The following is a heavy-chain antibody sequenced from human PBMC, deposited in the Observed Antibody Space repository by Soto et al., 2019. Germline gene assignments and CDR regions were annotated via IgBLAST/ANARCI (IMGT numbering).Heavy chain of an antibody. CDR2: ISAYNGNT. CDR3: ARGYIVVVPAAIPLPQYYYYYYGMDV. V-gene: IGHV1-18*01. Sequence: GASVKVSCKASGYTFTSYGISWVRQAPGQGLEWMGWISAYNGNTNYAQKLQGRVTMTTDTSTSAAYMELRSLRSDDTAVYYCARGYIVVVPAAIPLPQYYYYYYGMDVWGQGTTVTVSS. CDR1: GYTFTSYG. D-gene: IGHD2-2*01. J-gene: IGHJ6*02.